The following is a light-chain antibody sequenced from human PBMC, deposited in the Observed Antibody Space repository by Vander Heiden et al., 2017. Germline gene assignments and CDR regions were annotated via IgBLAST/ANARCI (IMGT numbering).Light chain of an antibody. Sequence: AIRITQSPSSLSASTVDRVTITCRASQGISSYLAWYQQKPGKAPKLLIYAASTLQSGVPSRFSGSGSGTDFTLTISCLQSEDFATYYCQQYYSYPWTFGQGTKVEIK. CDR1: QGISSY. CDR3: QQYYSYPWT. V-gene: IGKV1-8*01. J-gene: IGKJ1*01. CDR2: AAS.